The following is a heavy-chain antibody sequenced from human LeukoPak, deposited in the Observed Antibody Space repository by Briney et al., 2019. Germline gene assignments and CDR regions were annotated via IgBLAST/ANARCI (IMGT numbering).Heavy chain of an antibody. CDR1: GGSFSGYY. J-gene: IGHJ4*02. Sequence: SETLSLTCAVCGGSFSGYYWSWIRQPPGKGLEWIGEINHSGSTNYNPSLKSRVTISVDTSKNQFSLKLSSVTAADTAVYYCARELRFLKWLGPWYFDYWGQGTLATVSP. V-gene: IGHV4-34*01. D-gene: IGHD3-3*01. CDR3: ARELRFLKWLGPWYFDY. CDR2: INHSGST.